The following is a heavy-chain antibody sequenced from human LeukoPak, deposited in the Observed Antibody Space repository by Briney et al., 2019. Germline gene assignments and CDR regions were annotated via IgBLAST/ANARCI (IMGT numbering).Heavy chain of an antibody. CDR2: FSAYNGNT. J-gene: IGHJ2*01. Sequence: ASENVSCNSSGYSFTSYGISCLRQAPGQRPEWMGWFSAYNGNTNYAHNHQGRLTMTTDASTTTDYMYLRNLRSDDAAVSYCSRVYDTYFELWG. D-gene: IGHD3-22*01. CDR1: GYSFTSYG. V-gene: IGHV1-18*01. CDR3: SRVYDTYFEL.